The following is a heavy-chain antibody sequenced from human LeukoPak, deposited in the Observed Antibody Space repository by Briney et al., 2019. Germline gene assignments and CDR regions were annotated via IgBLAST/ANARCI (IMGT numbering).Heavy chain of an antibody. CDR3: ARDFVVVPAAILAFDY. D-gene: IGHD2-2*01. V-gene: IGHV1-18*03. J-gene: IGHJ4*02. Sequence: GASVKVSCKASGYTFTSYGISWVRQAPGQRPEWMGWISTNNGKTNYAQKFQGRVTMTTDTSTSTSYMELRSLRSDDMAVYYCARDFVVVPAAILAFDYWGQGTLVTVSS. CDR2: ISTNNGKT. CDR1: GYTFTSYG.